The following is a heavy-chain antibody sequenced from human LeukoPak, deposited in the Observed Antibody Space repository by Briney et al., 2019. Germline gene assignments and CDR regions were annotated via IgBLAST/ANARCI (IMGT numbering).Heavy chain of an antibody. CDR3: TTGWLDY. Sequence: GGSLRLSCAASGFTFTKAYMCWVRQAPGKGLEWVGRIKSRVDGGTADFAAPVKGRITMSRDDSKNMLYLQLNSLKNEDTAVYYCTTGWLDYWGQGSLVTVSS. V-gene: IGHV3-15*01. J-gene: IGHJ4*02. CDR2: IKSRVDGGTA. D-gene: IGHD2-15*01. CDR1: GFTFTKAY.